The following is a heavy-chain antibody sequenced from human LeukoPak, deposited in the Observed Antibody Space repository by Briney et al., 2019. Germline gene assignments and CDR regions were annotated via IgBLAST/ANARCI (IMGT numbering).Heavy chain of an antibody. CDR2: IKEDGSEI. J-gene: IGHJ4*02. CDR3: ARDRGYSTFDY. Sequence: GGSLRLSCAASAFTFSNYWMSWVRQAPGKGLEWVANIKEDGSEINYVDSVKGRFTISRDNAKNSLYLKMNSLRVDDTAVYYCARDRGYSTFDYWGQGTLVTVSS. V-gene: IGHV3-7*01. D-gene: IGHD4-23*01. CDR1: AFTFSNYW.